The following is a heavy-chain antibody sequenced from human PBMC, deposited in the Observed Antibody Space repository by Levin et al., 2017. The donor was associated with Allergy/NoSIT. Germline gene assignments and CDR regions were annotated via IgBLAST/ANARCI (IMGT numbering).Heavy chain of an antibody. V-gene: IGHV1-2*02. CDR3: AREGYNCTNGVCSSYYYYGMDG. CDR2: INPNSGGT. Sequence: GESLKISCKASGYTFTGYYMHWVRQAPGQGLEWMGWINPNSGGTNYAQKFQGRVTMTRDTSISTAYMELSRLRSDDTAVYYCAREGYNCTNGVCSSYYYYGMDGWGQGTTVTVSS. CDR1: GYTFTGYY. J-gene: IGHJ6*02. D-gene: IGHD2-8*01.